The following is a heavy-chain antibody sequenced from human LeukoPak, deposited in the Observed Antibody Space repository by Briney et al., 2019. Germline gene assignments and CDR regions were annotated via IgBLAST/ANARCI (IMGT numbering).Heavy chain of an antibody. V-gene: IGHV3-53*01. J-gene: IGHJ4*02. CDR1: GFTVNSNY. Sequence: PGGSLRLSCAASGFTVNSNYMNWVRQAPGKGLEWVSVVYSDDTTYYADSVKGRFTISRDNSKNTLYLQMNNLRAEDTAVYYCARGGGYYAIDYWSQGTLVTVSS. D-gene: IGHD1-26*01. CDR2: VYSDDTT. CDR3: ARGGGYYAIDY.